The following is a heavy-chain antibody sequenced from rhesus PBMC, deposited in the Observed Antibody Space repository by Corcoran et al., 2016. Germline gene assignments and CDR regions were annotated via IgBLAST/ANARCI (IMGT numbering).Heavy chain of an antibody. D-gene: IGHD6-31*01. CDR3: ASIVGIAAGDYFDY. Sequence: QVQLQESGPGLVKPSETLSLTCAVSGGSIRGYWWGWLRQTPGKGLEWIGDIGGSSGSTYYNPSLKSRVTISTDTSKNQFSLKLSSVTAADTAVYYCASIVGIAAGDYFDYWGQGVLVTVSS. V-gene: IGHV4-165*01. J-gene: IGHJ4*01. CDR2: IGGSSGST. CDR1: GGSIRGYW.